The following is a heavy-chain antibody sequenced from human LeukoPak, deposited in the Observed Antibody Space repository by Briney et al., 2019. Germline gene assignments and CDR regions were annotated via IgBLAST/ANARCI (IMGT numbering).Heavy chain of an antibody. CDR3: ARLGKCAMVIHY. V-gene: IGHV5-10-1*01. Sequence: GESLKISCKGSGYSFTSYWTSWVRQMPGKGLEWMGRIDPSDSYTNYSPSFQGHVTISADKSISTAYLQWSSLKASDTAMYYCARLGKCAMVIHYWGQGTLVTVSS. D-gene: IGHD5-18*01. J-gene: IGHJ4*02. CDR1: GYSFTSYW. CDR2: IDPSDSYT.